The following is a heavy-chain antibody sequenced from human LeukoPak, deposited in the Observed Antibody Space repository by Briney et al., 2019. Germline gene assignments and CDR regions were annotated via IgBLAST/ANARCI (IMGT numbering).Heavy chain of an antibody. CDR3: ARDQYGFDDFWSGPPAYYYYYMDV. CDR1: GGSISSYY. Sequence: SETLSLTCTVSGGSISSYYWSWIRQPPGKGLEWIGYIYYSGSTNYNPSLKSRVTMSVDTSKNQFSLKLSSVTAADTAVYYCARDQYGFDDFWSGPPAYYYYYMDVWGKGTTVTVSS. CDR2: IYYSGST. V-gene: IGHV4-59*12. J-gene: IGHJ6*03. D-gene: IGHD3-3*01.